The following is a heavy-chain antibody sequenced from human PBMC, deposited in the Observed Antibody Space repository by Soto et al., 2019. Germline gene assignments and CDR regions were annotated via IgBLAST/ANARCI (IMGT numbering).Heavy chain of an antibody. D-gene: IGHD6-19*01. Sequence: QVQLVESGGGVVQPGRSLRLSCVASGFTFSSFTMHWVRQAPGKGLEWVAVMSYDGNNKYYTDSVKGRFTISRDNSKSTVYLQMNSLRPEDTAVYYCATPGWSGWSAGFDYWGQGTLVTVSS. CDR2: MSYDGNNK. CDR1: GFTFSSFT. CDR3: ATPGWSGWSAGFDY. V-gene: IGHV3-30-3*01. J-gene: IGHJ4*02.